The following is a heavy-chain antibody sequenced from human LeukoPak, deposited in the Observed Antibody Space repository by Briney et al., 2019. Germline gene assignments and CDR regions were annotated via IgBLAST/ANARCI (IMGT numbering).Heavy chain of an antibody. CDR3: TKGELLLSASDF. CDR2: ISVSGAGT. J-gene: IGHJ4*02. V-gene: IGHV3-23*01. D-gene: IGHD2-15*01. Sequence: PGGSLRLSCAAPGITFSSYVMSWVRQAPMKGLEWVSGISVSGAGTYYVDSVKGRFTISRDNSKNTLYRQMNSLRAEDTAVYYCTKGELLLSASDFWGQGTLVTVSS. CDR1: GITFSSYV.